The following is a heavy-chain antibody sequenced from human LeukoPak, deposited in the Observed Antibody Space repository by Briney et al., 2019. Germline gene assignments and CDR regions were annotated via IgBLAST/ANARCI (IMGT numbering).Heavy chain of an antibody. CDR2: IRSKARSYAT. V-gene: IGHV3-73*01. CDR3: TSQVDEGY. D-gene: IGHD5-12*01. CDR1: GFSFSTSG. Sequence: GSLRLSFAASGFSFSTSGMRWVRQASGKGLEWVGRIRSKARSYATTYAESVKGRFTISRDDSKNTAYLQMNSLKTEDTAVYYCTSQVDEGYWGQGTLVTVSS. J-gene: IGHJ4*02.